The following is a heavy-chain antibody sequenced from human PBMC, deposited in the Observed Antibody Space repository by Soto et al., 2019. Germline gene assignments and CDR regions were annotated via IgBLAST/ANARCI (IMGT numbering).Heavy chain of an antibody. J-gene: IGHJ6*03. CDR3: ARFVRYCSRKNCHTRQDV. V-gene: IGHV4-61*01. CDR2: IYSSCST. D-gene: IGHD2-2*01. CDR1: VCGVIRYTED. Sequence: SDTRWRTCTFCVCGVIRYTEDGGFIRQRPGNRLEWIGFIYSSCSTNYNHSLKSRVTMSVDTSKNQFSLKLRSVIVADTAVYHSARFVRYCSRKNCHTRQDVWGKGNTVTVSS.